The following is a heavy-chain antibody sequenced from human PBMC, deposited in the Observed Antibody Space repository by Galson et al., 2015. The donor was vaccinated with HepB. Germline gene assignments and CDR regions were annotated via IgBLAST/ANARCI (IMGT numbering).Heavy chain of an antibody. CDR3: VKATASGRPYAFDV. CDR1: GFKFNSYA. V-gene: IGHV3-23*01. J-gene: IGHJ4*02. D-gene: IGHD2-8*01. Sequence: SLRLSCAASGFKFNSYAMSWVRQAPGKDLEWVSAIGGGGGHKCHADSVKGRFTISRDNTRNSLYLQMNGLRPEPTAAYFCVKATASGRPYAFDVWGQGTLVTVSS. CDR2: IGGGGGHK.